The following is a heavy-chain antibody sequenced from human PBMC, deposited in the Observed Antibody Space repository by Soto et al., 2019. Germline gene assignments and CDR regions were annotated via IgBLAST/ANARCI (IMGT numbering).Heavy chain of an antibody. V-gene: IGHV1-3*01. D-gene: IGHD3-3*01. Sequence: ASVKVSCKASGYTFTRYTMNWVRQAPGQRLEWMGWINPDNGNTKSSQKFQDRVIITRDTPKNQFSLKLTPVTAADTAIYYCARGQAFWTGYYRMPYYFDYWGQGTLVTVSS. CDR3: ARGQAFWTGYYRMPYYFDY. CDR1: GYTFTRYT. J-gene: IGHJ4*02. CDR2: INPDNGNT.